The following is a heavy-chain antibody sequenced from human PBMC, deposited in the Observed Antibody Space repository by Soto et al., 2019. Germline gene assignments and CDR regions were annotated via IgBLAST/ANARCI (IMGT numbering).Heavy chain of an antibody. Sequence: PXGSLRLSCAASGFTFSTYWMDWVRQTPGKGLEWVANINQDGSEKNYVDSVKGRFTISRDNAQNTLYLQMNSLTAEDSALYYCSRSLDSWGQGTLVTVSS. CDR1: GFTFSTYW. V-gene: IGHV3-7*01. J-gene: IGHJ4*02. CDR2: INQDGSEK. CDR3: SRSLDS.